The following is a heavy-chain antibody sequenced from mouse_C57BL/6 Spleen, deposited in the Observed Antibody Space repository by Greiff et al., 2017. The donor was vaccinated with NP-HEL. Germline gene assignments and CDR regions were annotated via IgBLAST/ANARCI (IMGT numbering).Heavy chain of an antibody. CDR1: GYSITSGYD. Sequence: VQLQQSGPGMVKPSQSLSLPCTVTGYSITSGYDWHWIRHFPGNKLEWMGYISYSGSTNYNPSLKSRISITHDTSKNHFFLKLNSVTTEDTATYYCARDGGYFDYWGQGTTLTVSS. J-gene: IGHJ2*01. D-gene: IGHD1-1*02. CDR2: ISYSGST. CDR3: ARDGGYFDY. V-gene: IGHV3-1*01.